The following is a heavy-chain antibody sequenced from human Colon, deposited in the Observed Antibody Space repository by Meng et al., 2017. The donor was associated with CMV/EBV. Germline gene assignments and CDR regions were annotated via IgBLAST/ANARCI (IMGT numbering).Heavy chain of an antibody. J-gene: IGHJ6*02. CDR1: VGTFSSYA. V-gene: IGHV1-69*06. Sequence: SVKVSCKASVGTFSSYAINWVRQAPGQGLEWMGGIIPTVGTVNYAQKFQGRVTITADRSTSTAYMDLSSLRSGDTAVYYCAKDLERFYDGTGYFPGVGMDVWGQGTTVTVSS. D-gene: IGHD3-22*01. CDR3: AKDLERFYDGTGYFPGVGMDV. CDR2: IIPTVGTV.